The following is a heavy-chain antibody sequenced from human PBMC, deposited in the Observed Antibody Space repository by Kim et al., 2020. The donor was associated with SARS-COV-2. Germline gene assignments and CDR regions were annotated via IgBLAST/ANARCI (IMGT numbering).Heavy chain of an antibody. V-gene: IGHV3-74*01. CDR2: T. D-gene: IGHD3-10*01. J-gene: IGHJ5*02. Sequence: TTYVDSVKGRFTISRDNAKKMLYLQMNSLRSEDTGVYYCARDRGLGSFDPWGQGTLVTVSS. CDR3: ARDRGLGSFDP.